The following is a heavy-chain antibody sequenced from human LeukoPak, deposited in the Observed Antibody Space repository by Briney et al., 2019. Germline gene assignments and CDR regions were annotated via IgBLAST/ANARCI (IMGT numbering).Heavy chain of an antibody. CDR2: MNPNSGNT. V-gene: IGHV1-8*03. CDR3: ARGSRRLRRFDY. CDR1: GYTFTSYD. Sequence: ASVKVSCKASGYTFTSYDINWVRQATGQGLEWMGWMNPNSGNTGYAQKFQGRVTITRNTSISTAYVELSSLRSEDTAVYYCARGSRRLRRFDYWGQGTLVTVSS. J-gene: IGHJ4*02. D-gene: IGHD4-17*01.